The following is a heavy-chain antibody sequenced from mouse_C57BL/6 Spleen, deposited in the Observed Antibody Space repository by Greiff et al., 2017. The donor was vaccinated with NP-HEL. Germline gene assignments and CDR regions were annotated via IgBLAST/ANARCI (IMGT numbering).Heavy chain of an antibody. CDR3: ARGTEGYFDY. Sequence: EVKLVESGGGLVKPGGSLKLSCAASGFTFSSYAMSWVRQTPEKRLEWVATISDGGSYTYYPDNVKGRFTISRDNAKNNLYLQMSHLKSEDTAMYYCARGTEGYFDYWGQGTTLTVSS. J-gene: IGHJ2*01. V-gene: IGHV5-4*03. CDR2: ISDGGSYT. CDR1: GFTFSSYA.